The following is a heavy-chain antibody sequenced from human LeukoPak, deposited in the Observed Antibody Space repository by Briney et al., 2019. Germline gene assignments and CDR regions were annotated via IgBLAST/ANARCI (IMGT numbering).Heavy chain of an antibody. CDR3: ARDADAYCGGDCYSYFDY. CDR2: IIPIFGTA. D-gene: IGHD2-21*02. CDR1: GGTFSSYA. Sequence: GASVKVSCKASGGTFSSYAISWVRQAPGQGLGWMGGIIPIFGTANYAQKFQGRVTITTDESTSTAYMELSSLRSEDTAVYYCARDADAYCGGDCYSYFDYWGQGTLVTVSS. J-gene: IGHJ4*02. V-gene: IGHV1-69*05.